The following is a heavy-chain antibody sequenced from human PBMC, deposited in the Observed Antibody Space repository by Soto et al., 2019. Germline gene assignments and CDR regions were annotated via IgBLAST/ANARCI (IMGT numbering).Heavy chain of an antibody. CDR1: GFTFNTYC. CDR2: ISYDGSNE. J-gene: IGHJ5*02. D-gene: IGHD6-19*01. CDR3: AKPLAVADGWFDP. Sequence: GGSLRLSGAASGFTFNTYCIHWVRQAPCKGLEWVAFISYDGSNEYYADSVKGRFTISRDNSKNTVFLQMNSLRGEDTAVYYCAKPLAVADGWFDPWGQGALLTVSS. V-gene: IGHV3-30*18.